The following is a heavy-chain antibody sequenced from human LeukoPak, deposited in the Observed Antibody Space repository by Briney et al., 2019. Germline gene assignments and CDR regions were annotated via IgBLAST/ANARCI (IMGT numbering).Heavy chain of an antibody. Sequence: SVKVSCRASGGTFRSYAISWVRQAPGQGLEWMGGIIPIFGTANYAQKFQGRVTITADESTSTAYMELSSLRSEDTAVYYCARDQGGEGIAVAGTRFDYWGQGTLVTVSS. CDR2: IIPIFGTA. J-gene: IGHJ4*02. D-gene: IGHD6-19*01. CDR1: GGTFRSYA. CDR3: ARDQGGEGIAVAGTRFDY. V-gene: IGHV1-69*13.